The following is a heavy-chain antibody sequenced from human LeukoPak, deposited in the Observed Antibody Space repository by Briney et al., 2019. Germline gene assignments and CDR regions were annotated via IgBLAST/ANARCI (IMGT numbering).Heavy chain of an antibody. CDR2: IYSGGST. J-gene: IGHJ6*02. Sequence: GGSLRLSCAASGFTVSNNYMIWVRQAPGKGLEWVSLIYSGGSTYYSDSVRGRFATSRDNSKNTLYLQMSSLRAEDTAVYYCAGHSGMDVWGQGITVTVSS. CDR1: GFTVSNNY. CDR3: AGHSGMDV. V-gene: IGHV3-53*01.